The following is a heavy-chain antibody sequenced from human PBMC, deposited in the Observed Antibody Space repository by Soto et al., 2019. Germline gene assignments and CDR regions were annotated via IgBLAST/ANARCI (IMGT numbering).Heavy chain of an antibody. D-gene: IGHD3-10*01. J-gene: IGHJ5*02. CDR2: IKQDGSEK. CDR1: GLTFSSYW. CDR3: ARGEAIGDDP. Sequence: EVQLVESGGGLAQPGGSLRLSCAASGLTFSSYWMTWVRQAPGKGLEWVANIKQDGSEKYYVDSVKGRFTISRDNAKNSLYLQMNNLRVEDTAVHYCARGEAIGDDPWGHGTLVTVSS. V-gene: IGHV3-7*01.